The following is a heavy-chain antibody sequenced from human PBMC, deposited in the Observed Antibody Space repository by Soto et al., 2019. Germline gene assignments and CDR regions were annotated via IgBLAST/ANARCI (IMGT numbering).Heavy chain of an antibody. V-gene: IGHV3-23*01. CDR3: AKGSIVVVVAATCFDY. CDR2: ISGSGGST. D-gene: IGHD2-15*01. CDR1: GFTFSSYA. J-gene: IGHJ4*02. Sequence: GGSLRLSCAASGFTFSSYAMSWVRQAPGKGLEWVSAISGSGGSTYYADSVKGRFTISRDNSKNTLYLQMNSLRAEDTAVYYCAKGSIVVVVAATCFDYWGQGTLVTVSS.